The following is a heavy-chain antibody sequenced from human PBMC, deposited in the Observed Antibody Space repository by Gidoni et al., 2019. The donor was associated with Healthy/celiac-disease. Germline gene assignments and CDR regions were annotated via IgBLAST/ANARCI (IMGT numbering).Heavy chain of an antibody. D-gene: IGHD6-13*01. Sequence: EVQLVASGGGLVQPGGSLRLSCAPSAFTFSSYAMSWVRQAPGKGRAWVSASSGSGGSTYYADSVKGRFTISRDNSKNTLYLQMNSLRAEDTAVYYCAKDQGEAAVCREGYWGQGTLVTVSS. V-gene: IGHV3-23*04. J-gene: IGHJ4*02. CDR1: AFTFSSYA. CDR3: AKDQGEAAVCREGY. CDR2: SSGSGGST.